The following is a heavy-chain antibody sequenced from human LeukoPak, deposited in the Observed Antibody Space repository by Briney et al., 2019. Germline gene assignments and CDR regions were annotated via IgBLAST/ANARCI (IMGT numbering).Heavy chain of an antibody. CDR1: GYTFTSYA. J-gene: IGHJ6*02. D-gene: IGHD1-26*01. V-gene: IGHV1-3*01. CDR2: TNAGNGNT. Sequence: ASVKVSCKASGYTFTSYAMHWVRQAPGQRLEWMGWTNAGNGNTKYSQKFQGRVTITRDTSASTAYMELSSLRSEDTAVYYCARDSQWELLRYGMDVWGQGTTVTVSS. CDR3: ARDSQWELLRYGMDV.